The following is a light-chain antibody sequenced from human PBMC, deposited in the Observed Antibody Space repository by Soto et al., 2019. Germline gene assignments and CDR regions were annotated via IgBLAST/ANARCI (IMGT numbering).Light chain of an antibody. J-gene: IGKJ3*01. V-gene: IGKV3-15*01. CDR3: QEYSKWPLFT. CDR1: QSVGRN. Sequence: EIVVTQSPGILSVSPGDRATLSCRASQSVGRNLAWYQQKPGQAPTLLIYAASTSATGLPARFSGSGSGTDLTLTISSLQSEDFAVYYCQEYSKWPLFTFGPGTRVDIK. CDR2: AAS.